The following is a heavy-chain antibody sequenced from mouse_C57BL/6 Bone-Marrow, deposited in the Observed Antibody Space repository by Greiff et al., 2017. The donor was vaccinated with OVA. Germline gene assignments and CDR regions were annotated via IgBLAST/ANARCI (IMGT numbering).Heavy chain of an antibody. J-gene: IGHJ2*02. CDR3: ASSVGYFDY. CDR2: INTNYGTT. CDR1: GYSFTDYN. Sequence: VQLQQSGPELVKPGDSVKISCKASGYSFTDYNMNWVKQSHGKSLEWIGVINTNYGTTSYNEKFKGKATLTVDQPSITAYMQLNSLTSEDSAVYYCASSVGYFDYWGQGTSLTVSS. V-gene: IGHV1-39*01.